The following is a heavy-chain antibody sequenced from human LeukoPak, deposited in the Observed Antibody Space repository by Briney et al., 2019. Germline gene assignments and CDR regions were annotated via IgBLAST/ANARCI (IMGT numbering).Heavy chain of an antibody. V-gene: IGHV1-2*02. CDR3: ARDGFVRDGSSGYWYFDL. D-gene: IGHD5-24*01. Sequence: ASVKVSCKTSGYSFSDNYVHWVRQAPGQGLEWMGWISPKRGGTIYAQKFRGRVTMTSDTSITTAYMELNSLTSDDTAVYYCARDGFVRDGSSGYWYFDLWGRGTLVTVSS. CDR2: ISPKRGGT. J-gene: IGHJ2*01. CDR1: GYSFSDNY.